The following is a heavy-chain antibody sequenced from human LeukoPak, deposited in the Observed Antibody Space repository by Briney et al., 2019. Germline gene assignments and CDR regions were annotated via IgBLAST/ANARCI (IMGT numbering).Heavy chain of an antibody. CDR1: GYTFTSYD. CDR3: ARGRHGDYAPYYYYYYGMDV. D-gene: IGHD4-17*01. V-gene: IGHV1-8*01. Sequence: ASVKVSCKASGYTFTSYDINWVRQATGQGLEWMGWMNPNSGNTGYAQKFQGRVTMTRNTSISTAYMELSSLRSEDTAVYYCARGRHGDYAPYYYYYYGMDVWGQGTTVTVSS. CDR2: MNPNSGNT. J-gene: IGHJ6*02.